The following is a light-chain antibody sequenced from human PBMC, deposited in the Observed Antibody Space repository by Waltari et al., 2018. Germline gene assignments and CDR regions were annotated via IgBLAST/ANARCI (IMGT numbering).Light chain of an antibody. V-gene: IGKV3-15*01. CDR2: SAS. CDR1: RSVNSN. J-gene: IGKJ4*01. CDR3: QQYNNLPLT. Sequence: EVVLTQSPDTLSVSPGERATLSFRPSRSVNSNLPGYQHKPGQAPRLLMYSASTRPTGIPARYSGSESGTEFTLTITSLQSEDFAVYYCQQYNNLPLTFGGGTKVEI.